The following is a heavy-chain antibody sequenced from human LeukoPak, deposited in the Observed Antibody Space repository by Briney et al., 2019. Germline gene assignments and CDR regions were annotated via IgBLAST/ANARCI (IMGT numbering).Heavy chain of an antibody. CDR3: ATLGYSYGTDY. J-gene: IGHJ4*02. CDR1: GGSISSYY. Sequence: PSETLSLTCTVSGGSISSYYWSWIRQLAGKGLEWIGRIYSSGSTDYNPSLKSRVTISVDTSKNQFSLKLSSVTAADTAVYYCATLGYSYGTDYWGQGTLVTVSS. V-gene: IGHV4-4*07. CDR2: IYSSGST. D-gene: IGHD5-18*01.